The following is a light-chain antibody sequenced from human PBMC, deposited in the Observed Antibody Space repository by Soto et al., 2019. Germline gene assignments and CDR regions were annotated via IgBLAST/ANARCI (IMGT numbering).Light chain of an antibody. V-gene: IGLV2-14*03. J-gene: IGLJ3*02. Sequence: QSALTQPASVSGSPGQSITISCTGTSSDVGGYNYVSWYQQLPGKAPRLMIFDVSYRPSGVSNRFSGSKSGNTASLTISGLQAEDEADYYCTSYTTNTTLVFGGGTKVTVL. CDR3: TSYTTNTTLV. CDR1: SSDVGGYNY. CDR2: DVS.